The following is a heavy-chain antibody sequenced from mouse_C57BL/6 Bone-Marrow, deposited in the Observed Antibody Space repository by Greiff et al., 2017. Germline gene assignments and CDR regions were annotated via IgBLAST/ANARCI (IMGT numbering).Heavy chain of an antibody. CDR3: ARDASSWYYGMDY. Sequence: EVKLVESGGGLVQSGRSLRLSCATSGFTFSDFYMEWVRQAPGKGLEWIAASRNKANDYTTEYSASVKGRFIVSRDTSQSILYLQMNALRAEDTAIYYCARDASSWYYGMDYWGQGTSVTVSS. J-gene: IGHJ4*01. CDR2: SRNKANDYTT. CDR1: GFTFSDFY. D-gene: IGHD6-1*01. V-gene: IGHV7-1*01.